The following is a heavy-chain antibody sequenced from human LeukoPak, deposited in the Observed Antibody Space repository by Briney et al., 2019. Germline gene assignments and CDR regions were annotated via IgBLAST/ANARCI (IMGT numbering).Heavy chain of an antibody. CDR1: GFTFSSYA. CDR3: ATTGATSPSSASWFNIEY. V-gene: IGHV3-23*01. CDR2: ISDSGAST. D-gene: IGHD6-13*01. J-gene: IGHJ4*02. Sequence: PGGSLRLSCAASGFTFSSYAMSWVRQAREKGLEWVSTISDSGASTYYANSVKGRFTISRDNSKNTLYLQMNSLRAEDTAVYYCATTGATSPSSASWFNIEYWGQGTLVPVSS.